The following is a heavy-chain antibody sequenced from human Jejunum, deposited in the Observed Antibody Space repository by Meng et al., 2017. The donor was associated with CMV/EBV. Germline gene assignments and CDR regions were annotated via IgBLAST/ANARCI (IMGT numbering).Heavy chain of an antibody. Sequence: VRGDGCGLGLCRPSEASSPACSFSGAPISNRYWRWSRQPAGKGLEWIVRIYFGGSTNYNPSLKSRVTMSVEMSKNQFSMSLYSVTAADTAVYYCARGPGGFGDFNFDSWGQGTLVTVSS. CDR3: ARGPGGFGDFNFDS. V-gene: IGHV4-4*07. CDR2: IYFGGST. CDR1: GAPISNRY. D-gene: IGHD3-10*01. J-gene: IGHJ4*02.